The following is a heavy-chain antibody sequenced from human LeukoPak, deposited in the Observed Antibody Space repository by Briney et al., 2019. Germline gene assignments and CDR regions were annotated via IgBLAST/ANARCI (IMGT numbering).Heavy chain of an antibody. CDR1: GFAFSLYA. V-gene: IGHV3-23*01. D-gene: IGHD4/OR15-4a*01. Sequence: GGSLRLSCAASGFAFSLYAMSWVRQAPGKGRGWVSSSSDGGISTYYSDSVKGRFTISRDNSENTLYLQMNSLRAEDAAIYYCGKCWDSNANCSSDYWGQGTLVTLST. CDR2: SSDGGIST. CDR3: GKCWDSNANCSSDY. J-gene: IGHJ4*02.